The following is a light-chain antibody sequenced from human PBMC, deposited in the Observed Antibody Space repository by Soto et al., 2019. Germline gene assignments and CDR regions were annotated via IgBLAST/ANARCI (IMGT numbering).Light chain of an antibody. CDR2: KGT. J-gene: IGLJ1*01. CDR1: SSDVGAYNS. V-gene: IGLV2-14*02. Sequence: QSALAQPASVSGSPGQSITISCTGTSSDVGAYNSVSWYQQHPHKAPQVIIYKGTQRPSGVSNRFSGSTSGNAASLTISGLQADDEADYFCCSSTSDSLYVFGTGTKVTVL. CDR3: CSSTSDSLYV.